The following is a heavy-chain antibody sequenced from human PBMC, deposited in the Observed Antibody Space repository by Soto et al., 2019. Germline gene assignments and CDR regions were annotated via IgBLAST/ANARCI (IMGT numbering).Heavy chain of an antibody. Sequence: EVPLVESGGGLVQPGGSLRLSCGASGFTFRTYWLSWVRQVPGKGLEWVANINQDGSEKNYVDSVKGRFTISRDNAKNSLYLQMSSLRAEDTALYYCARDGSTSWYSYDYHGMDVWGQGTTVTVSS. CDR3: ARDGSTSWYSYDYHGMDV. CDR2: INQDGSEK. CDR1: GFTFRTYW. V-gene: IGHV3-7*05. J-gene: IGHJ6*02. D-gene: IGHD5-18*01.